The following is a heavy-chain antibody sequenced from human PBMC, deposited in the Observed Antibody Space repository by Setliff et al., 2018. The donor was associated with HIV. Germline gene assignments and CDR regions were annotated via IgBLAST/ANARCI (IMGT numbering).Heavy chain of an antibody. V-gene: IGHV3-30-3*01. CDR2: ISYDGSNK. CDR1: GFTFSNYA. D-gene: IGHD3-22*01. Sequence: GGSLRLSCAASGFTFSNYAMHWVRQAPGKGLEWVAVISYDGSNKYYADSVKGRFTISRDSSKNTLYLQMNSLRVEDTAVYYCARETVYDSRGYLSHYFDYWGQGTPVTVSS. J-gene: IGHJ4*02. CDR3: ARETVYDSRGYLSHYFDY.